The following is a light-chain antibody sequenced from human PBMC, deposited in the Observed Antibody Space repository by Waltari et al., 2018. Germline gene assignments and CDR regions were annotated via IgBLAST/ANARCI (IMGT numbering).Light chain of an antibody. CDR1: ALPKQY. Sequence: SYELTQPPSVSVSPGQTARITCSGDALPKQYAYWYQQKPSQAPVLVIYKDSERPSGIPERFSGSSSGTTVTLTISGVQAEDEADYYCQSADSSDTYVVFGGGTKLTVL. CDR3: QSADSSDTYVV. CDR2: KDS. V-gene: IGLV3-25*03. J-gene: IGLJ2*01.